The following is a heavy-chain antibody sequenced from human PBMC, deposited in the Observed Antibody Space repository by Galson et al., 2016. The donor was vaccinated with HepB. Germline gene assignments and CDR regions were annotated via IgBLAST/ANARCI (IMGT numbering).Heavy chain of an antibody. CDR2: IYYTRST. J-gene: IGHJ3*02. Sequence: SETLSLTCSVSGGSTSRYYWTWIRQPPGKGLEWIWFIYYTRSTSYHPPLKSRVPMSVATSTDQFSLNLSSVTAADTAVYYCSGLGRFGGTIGAVHIWGQGTMVTVSS. CDR1: GGSTSRYY. V-gene: IGHV4-59*12. CDR3: SGLGRFGGTIGAVHI. D-gene: IGHD3-16*01.